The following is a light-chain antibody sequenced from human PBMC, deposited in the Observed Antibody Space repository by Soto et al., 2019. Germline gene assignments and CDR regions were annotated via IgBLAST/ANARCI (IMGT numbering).Light chain of an antibody. CDR2: EGN. CDR3: YSFAGSSTYV. J-gene: IGLJ1*01. V-gene: IGLV2-23*01. Sequence: QSALTQPASVSGSPGQSITISCTGTSSDVGSSNLVSWYQQHPGKAPRVMIYEGNKRPSGVSNRFSGSKSGNTASLTISGLQAEDEADYYCYSFAGSSTYVFGSGTKLTVL. CDR1: SSDVGSSNL.